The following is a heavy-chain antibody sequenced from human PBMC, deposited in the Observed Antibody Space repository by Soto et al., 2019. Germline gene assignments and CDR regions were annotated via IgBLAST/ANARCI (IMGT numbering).Heavy chain of an antibody. V-gene: IGHV4-59*01. Sequence: SETLSLTCTVSGGSISSYYWSWIRQPPGKGLEWIGYIYYSGSTNYNPSLKSRVTISVDTSKNQFSLKLSSVTAADTAVYYCARTEAAVAWFDPWGQGTLVTVSS. CDR2: IYYSGST. CDR1: GGSISSYY. CDR3: ARTEAAVAWFDP. D-gene: IGHD6-13*01. J-gene: IGHJ5*02.